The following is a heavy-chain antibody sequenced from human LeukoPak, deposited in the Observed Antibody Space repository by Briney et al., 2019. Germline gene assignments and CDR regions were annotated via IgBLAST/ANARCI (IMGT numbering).Heavy chain of an antibody. CDR3: AKDRDYFDY. CDR1: GFSFGDYN. CDR2: ISRNGAAT. J-gene: IGHJ4*02. Sequence: GGSLRLSCEASGFSFGDYNMHWVRQAPGKGLEWVSLISRNGAATKYADSVRGRFTVSRDNSKNTLYLQMNSLRAEDTAVYYCAKDRDYFDYWGQGTLVTVSS. V-gene: IGHV3-43*01.